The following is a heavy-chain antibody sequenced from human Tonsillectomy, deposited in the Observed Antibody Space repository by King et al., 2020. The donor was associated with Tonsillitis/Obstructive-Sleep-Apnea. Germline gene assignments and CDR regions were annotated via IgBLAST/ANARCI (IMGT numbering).Heavy chain of an antibody. CDR2: ISGDGGST. J-gene: IGHJ6*03. V-gene: IGHV3-43*02. D-gene: IGHD3-3*01. CDR1: GFTFDDYA. CDR3: AKDYYDYWSGPIYYYNMDI. Sequence: VQLVESGGGVVQPGGSLGLSCAASGFTFDDYAMHWVRHAPGKGLEWVSLSLISGDGGSTYYADSVKGRFTISRDNSKNSLYLQMNSLRTEDTALYYCAKDYYDYWSGPIYYYNMDIWGKGTTVTVSS.